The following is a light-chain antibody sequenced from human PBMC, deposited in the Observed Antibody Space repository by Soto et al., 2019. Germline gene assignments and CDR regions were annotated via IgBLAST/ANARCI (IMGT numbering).Light chain of an antibody. V-gene: IGKV3-20*01. CDR1: QSVSSN. Sequence: EIVMTQSPGTLSVSPGERVTLSCRASQSVSSNLAWYLHKPGQAPRLLIYGASSRATGIPDRFSGSGSGTDFTLSISRLEVEDFAVYHCQQYGNAPITFGQGTLLENK. CDR2: GAS. CDR3: QQYGNAPIT. J-gene: IGKJ5*01.